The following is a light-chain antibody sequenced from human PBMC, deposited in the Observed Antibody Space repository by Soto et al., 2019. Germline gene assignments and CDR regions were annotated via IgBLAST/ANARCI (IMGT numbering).Light chain of an antibody. J-gene: IGLJ1*01. Sequence: QSALTQPASVSGSPGQSITISCTGTSSDVGGYNYVSWYQQYPGKAPKLMIFDVSNRPSGVSDRFSGSKSGNTASLTNSGLQAEDEADYYCSSYTSSSTRVFGTGTKLTVL. CDR3: SSYTSSSTRV. CDR1: SSDVGGYNY. V-gene: IGLV2-14*01. CDR2: DVS.